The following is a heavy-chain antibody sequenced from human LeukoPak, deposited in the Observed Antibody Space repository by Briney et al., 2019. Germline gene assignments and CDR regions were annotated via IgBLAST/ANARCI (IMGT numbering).Heavy chain of an antibody. D-gene: IGHD4-17*01. Sequence: GGSLRLSCAASGFTFDDHAMHWVRQAPGKGLEWVSGISWNSGSIGYADSVKGRFTISRDNAKNSLYLQMNSLRAEDTALYYCTKDMWTTVTTIDYWGQGTLVAVSS. J-gene: IGHJ4*02. CDR3: TKDMWTTVTTIDY. V-gene: IGHV3-9*01. CDR1: GFTFDDHA. CDR2: ISWNSGSI.